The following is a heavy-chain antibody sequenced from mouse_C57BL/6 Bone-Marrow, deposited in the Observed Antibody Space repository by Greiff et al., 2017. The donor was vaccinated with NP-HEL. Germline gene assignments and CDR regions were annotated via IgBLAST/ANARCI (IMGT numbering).Heavy chain of an antibody. V-gene: IGHV1-7*01. Sequence: QVQLKESGAELAKPGASVKLSCKASGYTFTSYWMHWVKQRPGQGLEWIGYINPSSGYTKYNQKFKDKATLTADKSSSTAYMQLSSLTYEDSAVYYCARSPSYYYGSSPWFAYWGQGTLVTVSA. CDR3: ARSPSYYYGSSPWFAY. J-gene: IGHJ3*01. CDR1: GYTFTSYW. D-gene: IGHD1-1*01. CDR2: INPSSGYT.